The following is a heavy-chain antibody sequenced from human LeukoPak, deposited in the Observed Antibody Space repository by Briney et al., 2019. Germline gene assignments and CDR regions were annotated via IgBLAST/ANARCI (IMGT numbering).Heavy chain of an antibody. Sequence: SETLSLTCAVYGGSFSGYYWSWIRQPPGKGLEWIGEINHSGSTNYNPSLKSRVTISVDTSKNQFSLKLSSVTAADTAVYYCARDVGEYCSSVGCYASDYWGQGTLVTVSS. CDR3: ARDVGEYCSSVGCYASDY. V-gene: IGHV4-34*01. D-gene: IGHD2-2*01. J-gene: IGHJ4*02. CDR2: INHSGST. CDR1: GGSFSGYY.